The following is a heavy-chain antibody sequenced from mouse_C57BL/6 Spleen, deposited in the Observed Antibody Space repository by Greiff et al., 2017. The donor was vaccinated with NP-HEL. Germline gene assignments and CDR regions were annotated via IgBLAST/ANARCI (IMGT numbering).Heavy chain of an antibody. D-gene: IGHD3-3*01. V-gene: IGHV3-2*02. CDR3: ARTARIKY. CDR1: GYSITSGYG. Sequence: VQLQQSGPGLVKPSQSLSLTCTVPGYSITSGYGWNWIRQFPGNKLEWMGYISYSGSTNYNPSLTSRISITRDTSKNQFFLQLNSVPTEDTSTYYCARTARIKYWGQGTTLTGSS. J-gene: IGHJ2*01. CDR2: ISYSGST.